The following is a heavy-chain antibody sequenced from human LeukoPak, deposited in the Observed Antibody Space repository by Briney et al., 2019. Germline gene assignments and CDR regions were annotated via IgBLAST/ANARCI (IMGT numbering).Heavy chain of an antibody. V-gene: IGHV4-4*07. Sequence: PSETLSLTCTVSGGSISSYYWSWIRQPAGGGLEWIGRIYTSGSTNYNPSLKSRVTMSVDPSKNQFSLKLSSVTAADTAVYYCAREMHVFYYDSSGLDAFDIWGQGTMVTVSS. CDR1: GGSISSYY. J-gene: IGHJ3*02. D-gene: IGHD3-22*01. CDR2: IYTSGST. CDR3: AREMHVFYYDSSGLDAFDI.